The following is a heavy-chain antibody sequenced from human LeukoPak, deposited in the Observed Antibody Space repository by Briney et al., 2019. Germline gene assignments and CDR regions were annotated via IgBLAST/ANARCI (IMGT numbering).Heavy chain of an antibody. CDR2: IKRKTDGRTP. CDR3: STDILETNWGGY. V-gene: IGHV3-15*01. Sequence: GGSLRLSCAASGFTFRNAWMSWVRQAPGKGLDWANRIKRKTDGRTPHYAAPVKGRFTISRDDSKDTLYLQMNSLKTEDTAVYYCSTDILETNWGGYWGQGTLVTVSS. D-gene: IGHD7-27*01. CDR1: GFTFRNAW. J-gene: IGHJ4*02.